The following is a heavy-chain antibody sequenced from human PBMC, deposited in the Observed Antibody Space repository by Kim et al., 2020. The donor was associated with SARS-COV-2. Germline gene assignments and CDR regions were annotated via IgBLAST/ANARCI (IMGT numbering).Heavy chain of an antibody. D-gene: IGHD2-2*01. CDR3: ATDLPAMADASEYFQH. V-gene: IGHV3-33*01. J-gene: IGHJ1*01. CDR1: GFTFSSYG. CDR2: IWYDGSNK. Sequence: GGSLRLSCAASGFTFSSYGMHWVRQAPGKGLEWVAVIWYDGSNKYYADSVKGRFTISRDNSKNTVDLQMNSLRGEDTAVYYCATDLPAMADASEYFQHWGHGTLVTVSS.